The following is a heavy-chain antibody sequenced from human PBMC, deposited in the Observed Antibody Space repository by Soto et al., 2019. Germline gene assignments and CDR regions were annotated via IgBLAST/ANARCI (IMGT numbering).Heavy chain of an antibody. CDR2: INHSGST. J-gene: IGHJ1*01. CDR1: GGSFSGYY. Sequence: SETLSLTCAVYGGSFSGYYWSWIRQPPGKGLEWIGEINHSGSTNYNPSLKSRVTISVDTSKNQFSLKLSSVTAADTAVYYCARDSGYCSGGSCYAGYFQHWGQGTLVTVSP. D-gene: IGHD2-15*01. V-gene: IGHV4-34*01. CDR3: ARDSGYCSGGSCYAGYFQH.